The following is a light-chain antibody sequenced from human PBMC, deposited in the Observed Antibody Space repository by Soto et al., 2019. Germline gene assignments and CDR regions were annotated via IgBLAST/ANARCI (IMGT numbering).Light chain of an antibody. V-gene: IGKV3-20*01. J-gene: IGKJ2*01. CDR3: QHYDGSPRT. CDR2: GVF. CDR1: QTIRHNY. Sequence: SVLTQSPGTVSLSPGESATLFCRTSQTIRHNYLAWYQQRPGQSPRLLIHGVFNRAAGIPDRFSGRGSGTDFTLTISGLQPEDSAVYYCQHYDGSPRTFGQGTKVEIK.